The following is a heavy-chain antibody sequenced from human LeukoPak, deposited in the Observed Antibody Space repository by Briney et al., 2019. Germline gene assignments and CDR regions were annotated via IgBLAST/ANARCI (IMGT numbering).Heavy chain of an antibody. D-gene: IGHD4-17*01. CDR2: ISGSGGST. CDR1: GFTFSSDA. CDR3: AKDGTIDYGDYLLRYYYGRDV. J-gene: IGHJ6*02. Sequence: GGSLRLSCAASGFTFSSDAMSWVRQAPGKGLEWVSAISGSGGSTSYADSVTGRFTISRDNSKTTMYLQMNSLRAEDTAVYYCAKDGTIDYGDYLLRYYYGRDVWGQGTTVTVSS. V-gene: IGHV3-23*01.